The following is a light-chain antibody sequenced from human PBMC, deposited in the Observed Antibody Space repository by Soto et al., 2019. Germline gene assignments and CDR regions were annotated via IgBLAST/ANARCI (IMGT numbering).Light chain of an antibody. CDR2: EVS. V-gene: IGLV2-23*02. CDR1: SRYVGSYTL. CDR3: SSYAGSRIYV. Sequence: QPVLTQPASGTGAPRRSIPISYTGTSRYVGSYTLVSWYQQHPGKAPKLMIFEVSKRASGVSNRFSGSKSGNTASLTISGLQAEDEADYYCSSYAGSRIYVFGAVTKVTV. J-gene: IGLJ1*01.